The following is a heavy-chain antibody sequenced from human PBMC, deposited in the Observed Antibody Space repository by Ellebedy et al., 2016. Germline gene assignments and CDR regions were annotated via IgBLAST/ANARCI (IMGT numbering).Heavy chain of an antibody. V-gene: IGHV3-74*01. CDR2: INNYGSIT. J-gene: IGHJ5*02. CDR3: ARLGIREGVDP. D-gene: IGHD3-16*01. CDR1: GFTFSNNW. Sequence: GESLKISCAASGFTFSNNWMHWVRQAPGKGLVWVSRINNYGSITSYADSVKGRFTISRGNAKNTLYLQMNRLRADDTAVYFCARLGIREGVDPWGQGILVTVSS.